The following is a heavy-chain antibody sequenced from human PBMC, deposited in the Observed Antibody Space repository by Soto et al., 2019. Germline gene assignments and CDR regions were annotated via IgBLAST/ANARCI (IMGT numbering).Heavy chain of an antibody. CDR3: AKDLYYDFWSGYPDY. V-gene: IGHV3-30*18. D-gene: IGHD3-3*01. CDR2: ISYDGSNK. J-gene: IGHJ4*02. CDR1: GFTFSSYG. Sequence: QVQLVESGGGVVQPGRSLRLSCAASGFTFSSYGMHWVRQAPGKGLEWVAVISYDGSNKYYADSVKGRLTISRDNSKNTLYLQMNSLRAEDTAVYYCAKDLYYDFWSGYPDYWGQGTLVTVSS.